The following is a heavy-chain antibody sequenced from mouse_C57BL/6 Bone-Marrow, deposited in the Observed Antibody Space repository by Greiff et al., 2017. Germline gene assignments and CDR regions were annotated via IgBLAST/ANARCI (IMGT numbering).Heavy chain of an antibody. CDR2: ISNLAYSI. J-gene: IGHJ4*01. CDR3: ARLGDYGSAWDYAMDY. CDR1: GFTFSDYG. V-gene: IGHV5-15*01. D-gene: IGHD1-1*01. Sequence: EVNVVESGGGLVQPGGSLKLSCAASGFTFSDYGMAWVRQAPRKGPEWVAFISNLAYSIYYADTVTGRFTISRENAKNTLYLEMSSLRSEDTAMYYCARLGDYGSAWDYAMDYWGQGTSVTVSS.